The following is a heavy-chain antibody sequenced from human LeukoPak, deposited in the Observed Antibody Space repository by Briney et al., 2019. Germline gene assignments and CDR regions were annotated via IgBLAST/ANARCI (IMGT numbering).Heavy chain of an antibody. CDR2: INHSGST. D-gene: IGHD2-21*02. CDR1: GGSFSGYY. J-gene: IGHJ5*02. Sequence: SETLSLTCAVYGGSFSGYYWSWLRQPPGKGLEWLGEINHSGSTNYNPSLKSRVTISVDTSKNQFSLKLSSVTAADTAVYYCARVGCGGDCYSWSWFDPWGQGTLVTVSS. CDR3: ARVGCGGDCYSWSWFDP. V-gene: IGHV4-34*01.